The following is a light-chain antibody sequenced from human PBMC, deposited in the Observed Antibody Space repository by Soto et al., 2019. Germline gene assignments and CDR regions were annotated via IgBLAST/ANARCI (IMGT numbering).Light chain of an antibody. Sequence: QSVLTQPPSVSGAPGQRVTISCTGSSSNIGADYDVHWYQQLPGTAPKLFIYDDNYRPSGVPDRFSGSKSGTSASLAITGLQAEDEADYYCQSYDSSLRGSVFGGGTKVTVL. CDR1: SSNIGADYD. CDR3: QSYDSSLRGSV. CDR2: DDN. J-gene: IGLJ3*02. V-gene: IGLV1-40*01.